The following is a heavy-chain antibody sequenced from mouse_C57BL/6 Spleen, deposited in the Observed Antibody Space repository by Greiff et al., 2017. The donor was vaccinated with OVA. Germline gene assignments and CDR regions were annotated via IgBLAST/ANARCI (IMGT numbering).Heavy chain of an antibody. CDR3: ARLYGSLDY. V-gene: IGHV1-26*01. CDR1: GYTFTDYY. J-gene: IGHJ2*01. Sequence: EVQLQQSGPELVKPGASVKISCKASGYTFTDYYMNWVKQSHGKSLEWIGDINPNNGGTSYNQKFKGKATLTVDKSSSTAYMELRSLTSEDSAVYYCARLYGSLDYWGQGTTLTVSS. D-gene: IGHD1-1*01. CDR2: INPNNGGT.